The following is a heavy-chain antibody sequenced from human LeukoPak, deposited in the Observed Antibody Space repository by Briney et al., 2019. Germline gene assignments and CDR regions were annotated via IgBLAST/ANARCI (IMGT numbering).Heavy chain of an antibody. CDR3: ARHTRPGHSGYENAFDI. Sequence: SETLSLTCTVPGGSISSTSYYWDWIRQLPGKGLEWIGNVFDSGSTHYNPSLKSRVTISVDTSKNQFSLRLSSVTTADTAVYYCARHTRPGHSGYENAFDIWGQGTMVTVSS. CDR1: GGSISSTSYY. CDR2: VFDSGST. V-gene: IGHV4-39*01. J-gene: IGHJ3*02. D-gene: IGHD5-12*01.